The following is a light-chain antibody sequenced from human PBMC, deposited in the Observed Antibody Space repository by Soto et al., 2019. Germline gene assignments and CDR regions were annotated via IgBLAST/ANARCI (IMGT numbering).Light chain of an antibody. J-gene: IGKJ1*01. CDR1: HDISNY. CDR3: QQYSIWRT. Sequence: DIQMTQSPSSLSASVGHRVTITCQASHDISNYLNWYQQKPGKAPKLLIYHASSLETGVPSRFSGSGSGTDFTFTISSLRPEDTATYYCQQYSIWRTFGQGTKVEIK. V-gene: IGKV1-33*01. CDR2: HAS.